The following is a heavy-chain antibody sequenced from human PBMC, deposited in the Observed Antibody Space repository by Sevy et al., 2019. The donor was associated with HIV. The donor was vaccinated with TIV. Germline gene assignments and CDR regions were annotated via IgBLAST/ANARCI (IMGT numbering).Heavy chain of an antibody. D-gene: IGHD5-12*01. CDR1: EFTFSNYA. CDR3: AKSSGYDVHFNGMDV. CDR2: ISGSGDAT. J-gene: IGHJ6*02. Sequence: GGSLRLSCTASEFTFSNYAMTWVRQAPGRGVEWVSGISGSGDATYYADSVKGRFTISRDNSKNTLYLRMNSLRAEDTALYYCAKSSGYDVHFNGMDVWGQGTTVTVSS. V-gene: IGHV3-23*01.